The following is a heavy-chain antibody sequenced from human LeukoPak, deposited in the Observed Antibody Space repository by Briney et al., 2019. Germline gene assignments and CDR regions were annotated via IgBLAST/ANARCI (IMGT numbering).Heavy chain of an antibody. J-gene: IGHJ4*02. CDR1: GFPFSSFG. V-gene: IGHV3-21*01. CDR2: ISSSSIYI. Sequence: PGGSLRLSCAASGFPFSSFGINWVRQAPGKGLEWVSSISSSSIYIYYADSVKGRFTISRDNAKNSLYLQMNSLRAEDTAVYYCARGRYNYGYIYDYWGQGTLVTVSS. D-gene: IGHD5-18*01. CDR3: ARGRYNYGYIYDY.